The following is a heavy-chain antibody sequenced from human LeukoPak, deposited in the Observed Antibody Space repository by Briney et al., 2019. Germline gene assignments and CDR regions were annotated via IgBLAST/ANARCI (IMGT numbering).Heavy chain of an antibody. Sequence: SVKVSCKASGGTFSSYAISWVRQAPGQGLEWMGGIIPIFGTANYAQKFQGRVTITTDESTSTAYMELSSLRSEDTAVYYCARERGITMIVVDSSFDYWGQGTLVTVSS. J-gene: IGHJ4*02. CDR1: GGTFSSYA. CDR2: IIPIFGTA. CDR3: ARERGITMIVVDSSFDY. V-gene: IGHV1-69*05. D-gene: IGHD3-22*01.